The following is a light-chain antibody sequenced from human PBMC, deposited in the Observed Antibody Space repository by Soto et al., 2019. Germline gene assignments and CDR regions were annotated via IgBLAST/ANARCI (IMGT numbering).Light chain of an antibody. CDR2: NTN. V-gene: IGLV8-61*01. CDR3: SLYMGNGSSGV. CDR1: SGSVSTSYY. J-gene: IGLJ3*02. Sequence: QTVVTQEPSFSVYPGGTVTLTCGLNSGSVSTSYYPSWYQQTPGQAPRTLIYNTNSRSSGVPDRFSGSILGNKAALAITGAQADHESDYYCSLYMGNGSSGVFGEGTKLTVL.